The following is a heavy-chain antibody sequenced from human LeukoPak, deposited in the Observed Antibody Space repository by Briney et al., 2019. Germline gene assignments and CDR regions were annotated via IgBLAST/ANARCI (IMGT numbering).Heavy chain of an antibody. CDR3: ARVGRDGYNPAHAFDI. V-gene: IGHV3-7*03. CDR1: GFTISTYW. J-gene: IGHJ3*02. CDR2: INQDGSKK. Sequence: GGSLRLSCTASGFTISTYWMSWVRQAPGKGLEWVANINQDGSKKYYVDSVKGRFTISRDNAKNSLYLQMNSLRAEDTAVYYCARVGRDGYNPAHAFDIWGQGTMVTVSS. D-gene: IGHD5-24*01.